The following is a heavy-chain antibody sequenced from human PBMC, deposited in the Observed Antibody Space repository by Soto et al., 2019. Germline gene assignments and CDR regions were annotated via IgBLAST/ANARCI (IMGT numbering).Heavy chain of an antibody. CDR2: IYYSGST. CDR3: ARVSEYSSGWFDY. D-gene: IGHD6-19*01. V-gene: IGHV4-30-4*01. Sequence: SETLSLICTVSGGSISSGDYYWSWIRQPPGKGLEWIGYIYYSGSTYYNPSLKSRVTISVDTSKNQFSLKLSSVTAADTAVYYCARVSEYSSGWFDYWGQGTLVTVS. CDR1: GGSISSGDYY. J-gene: IGHJ4*02.